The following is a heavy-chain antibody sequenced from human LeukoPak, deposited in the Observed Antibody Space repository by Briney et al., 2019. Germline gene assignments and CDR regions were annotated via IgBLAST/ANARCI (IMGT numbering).Heavy chain of an antibody. D-gene: IGHD3-22*01. Sequence: ASVKVSCKASGYIFTSYGISWVRQAPGQGLEWMGWISVYNGNTNYVQKLQGRVTMTTDTSTSTAYMELRSLRSDDTAVYYCARAPQRGSGYDYWGQGTLVTDSS. V-gene: IGHV1-18*01. CDR3: ARAPQRGSGYDY. CDR1: GYIFTSYG. CDR2: ISVYNGNT. J-gene: IGHJ4*02.